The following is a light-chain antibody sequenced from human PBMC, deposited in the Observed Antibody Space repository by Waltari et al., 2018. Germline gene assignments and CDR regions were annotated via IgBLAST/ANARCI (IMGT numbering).Light chain of an antibody. CDR2: DAS. CDR3: QQRSNWPTGFT. Sequence: IVLTQSPATLSLSPGERATLSCRASQSVSSYLAWYQQKPGQAPRLLIYDASNRATGIPARFSGSGSGTDFTLTISSLEPEDFAVYYCQQRSNWPTGFTFGPGTKADIK. J-gene: IGKJ3*01. CDR1: QSVSSY. V-gene: IGKV3-11*01.